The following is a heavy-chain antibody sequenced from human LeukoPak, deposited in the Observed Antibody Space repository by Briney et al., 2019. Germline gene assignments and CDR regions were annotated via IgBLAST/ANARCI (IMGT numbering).Heavy chain of an antibody. CDR3: AKDNYGGNSDAYYYMDV. Sequence: PGGSLRLSCAASGFTFSSYGMHWVRQAPGKGLEWVSSISSSSSYIYYADSVKGRFTISRDNAKNSLYLQMNSLRAEDTAVYYCAKDNYGGNSDAYYYMDVWGKGTTVTVSS. CDR1: GFTFSSYG. J-gene: IGHJ6*03. D-gene: IGHD4-23*01. CDR2: ISSSSSYI. V-gene: IGHV3-21*01.